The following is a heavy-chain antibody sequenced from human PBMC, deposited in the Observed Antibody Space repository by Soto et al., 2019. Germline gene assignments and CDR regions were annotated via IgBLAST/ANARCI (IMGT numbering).Heavy chain of an antibody. J-gene: IGHJ4*02. Sequence: GGSLRLSCAASGFTFSSYSMNWVRQAPGKGLEWVSSISSSSSYIYYADSVKGRFTISRDNAKNSLYLQMNSLRAEDTAVYYCAREAWAYYYDSRLDYWGQRTLVTVSS. CDR1: GFTFSSYS. V-gene: IGHV3-21*01. CDR2: ISSSSSYI. CDR3: AREAWAYYYDSRLDY. D-gene: IGHD3-22*01.